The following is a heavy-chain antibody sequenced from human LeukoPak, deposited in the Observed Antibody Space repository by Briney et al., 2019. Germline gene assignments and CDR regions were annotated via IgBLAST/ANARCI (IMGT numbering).Heavy chain of an antibody. CDR2: ISYDGSNK. CDR1: GFTFSSYA. J-gene: IGHJ4*02. V-gene: IGHV3-30*04. CDR3: ARDSGAGTGVEY. D-gene: IGHD1-26*01. Sequence: GGSLRLSCAASGFTFSSYAMHWVRQAPGKGLEWVAVISYDGSNKYYADSVKGRFTISRDNSKNTLYLQMNSLRAEDTAVYYCARDSGAGTGVEYWGQGTLVTVSS.